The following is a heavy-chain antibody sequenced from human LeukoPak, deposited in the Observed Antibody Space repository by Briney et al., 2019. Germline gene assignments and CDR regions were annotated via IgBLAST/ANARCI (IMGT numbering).Heavy chain of an antibody. Sequence: GGSLRLSCAVSGFTVSSIYMTWVRQAPGKGLEWVSSIYSDGNTYYADSVKGRFTLSRDSSRNTLYLQMNDLGVEDTAVYYCAGDTHSSSWYDHWGQGTLVTVSS. CDR1: GFTVSSIY. J-gene: IGHJ5*02. CDR3: AGDTHSSSWYDH. D-gene: IGHD6-19*01. CDR2: IYSDGNT. V-gene: IGHV3-53*01.